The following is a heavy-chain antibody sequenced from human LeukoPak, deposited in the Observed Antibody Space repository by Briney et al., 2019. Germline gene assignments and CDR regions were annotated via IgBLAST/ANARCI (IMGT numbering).Heavy chain of an antibody. CDR2: IYYSGST. CDR1: GGSISSYY. CDR3: ARAAYYYDSSGYYGYFDY. V-gene: IGHV4-59*08. J-gene: IGHJ4*02. Sequence: SETLSLTCTVSGGSISSYYWSWIRQPPGKGLEWIGYIYYSGSTNYNPSLKSRVTISVDTSKNQFSLKLSSVTAADTAVYYCARAAYYYDSSGYYGYFDYWGQGTLVTVSS. D-gene: IGHD3-22*01.